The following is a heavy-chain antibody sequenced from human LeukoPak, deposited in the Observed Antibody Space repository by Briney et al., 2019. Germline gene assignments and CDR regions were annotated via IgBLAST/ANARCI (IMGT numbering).Heavy chain of an antibody. D-gene: IGHD6-13*01. Sequence: ASVKVSCKASGYTFNSYGISWVRQAPGQGLEWMGWISAYNGNTNYAQKLQGRVTMTTDTSTSTAYMELRSLRSDDTAVYHCARPHYSNSWSPFDYWGQGTLVTVSS. V-gene: IGHV1-18*01. J-gene: IGHJ4*02. CDR3: ARPHYSNSWSPFDY. CDR2: ISAYNGNT. CDR1: GYTFNSYG.